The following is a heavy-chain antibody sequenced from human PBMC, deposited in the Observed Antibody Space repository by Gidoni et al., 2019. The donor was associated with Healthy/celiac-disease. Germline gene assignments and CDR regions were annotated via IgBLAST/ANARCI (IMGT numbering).Heavy chain of an antibody. J-gene: IGHJ4*02. Sequence: QVQLQESGPGLVKPSETLSLTCAVSGYSISSGYYWGWIRQPPGKGLEWIGSIYHSGSTYYNPSLKSRVTISVDTSKNQFSLKLSSVTAADTAVYYCARDHADQETRWFYPPGGGVDYWGQGTLVTVSS. CDR2: IYHSGST. V-gene: IGHV4-38-2*02. CDR3: ARDHADQETRWFYPPGGGVDY. CDR1: GYSISSGYY. D-gene: IGHD2-15*01.